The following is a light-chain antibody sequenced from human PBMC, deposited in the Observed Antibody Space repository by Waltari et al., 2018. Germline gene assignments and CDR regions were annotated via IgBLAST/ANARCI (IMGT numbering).Light chain of an antibody. CDR2: RNN. Sequence: QSVLTQPPSASGTPGQRVTISCSGSSSNIGSNYVYWYQQLPGTAPKLLIYRNNQRPYGVPDRFSGSKSGTSASLAISGLRSEDEADYYCAAWDDSLSGAVFGGGTQLTVL. CDR1: SSNIGSNY. J-gene: IGLJ7*01. CDR3: AAWDDSLSGAV. V-gene: IGLV1-47*01.